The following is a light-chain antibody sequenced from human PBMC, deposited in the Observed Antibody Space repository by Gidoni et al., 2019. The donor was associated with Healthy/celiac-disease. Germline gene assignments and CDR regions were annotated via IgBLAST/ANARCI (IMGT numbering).Light chain of an antibody. V-gene: IGKV3-20*01. CDR3: QQFGSSPLT. J-gene: IGKJ4*01. Sequence: EIVLTQSPGTLSLSPGERATLSCRASQSVSSSYLAWYHQKPGQAHRLLIYGASSRATGIPDRFSGSGSGTDFTITISRLEPEDFAVYYCQQFGSSPLTFGGGTKVEIK. CDR1: QSVSSSY. CDR2: GAS.